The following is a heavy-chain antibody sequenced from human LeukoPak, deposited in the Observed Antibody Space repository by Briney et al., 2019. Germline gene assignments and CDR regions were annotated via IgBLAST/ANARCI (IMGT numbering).Heavy chain of an antibody. V-gene: IGHV1-2*02. J-gene: IGHJ4*02. Sequence: ASVKVSCKASGYTFTGYYMHWVRQAPGQGLEWMGWINPNSGGTNYAQKPQGRVTMTRDTSISTAYMELSRLRSDDTAVYYCASAAAALGYWGQGTLVTVSS. D-gene: IGHD6-13*01. CDR1: GYTFTGYY. CDR2: INPNSGGT. CDR3: ASAAAALGY.